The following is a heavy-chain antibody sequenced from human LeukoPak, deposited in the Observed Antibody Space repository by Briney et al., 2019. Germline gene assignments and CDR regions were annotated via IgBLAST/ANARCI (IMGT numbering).Heavy chain of an antibody. J-gene: IGHJ6*03. CDR2: INHSGST. V-gene: IGHV4-34*01. Sequence: SETLSLTCAVYGGSFSGYYWSWIRQPPGKGLEWIGEINHSGSTNYNPSLKSRVTISVDTSKNQFSLKLSSVTAADTAVYYCASHPRILEWSIGGYYYYYMDVWGKGTTVTVSS. CDR1: GGSFSGYY. CDR3: ASHPRILEWSIGGYYYYYMDV. D-gene: IGHD3-3*01.